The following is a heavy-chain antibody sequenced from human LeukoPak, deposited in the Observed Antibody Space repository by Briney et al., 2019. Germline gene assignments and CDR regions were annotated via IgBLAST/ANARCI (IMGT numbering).Heavy chain of an antibody. CDR2: IYYSGST. J-gene: IGHJ4*02. D-gene: IGHD6-6*01. V-gene: IGHV4-39*01. CDR3: ARQRARPYYFDY. Sequence: SETLSLTCTVSGGSISSSSYYWGWIRQPPGKGLEWIGSIYYSGSTYYNPSLKSRVTMSVDTSKNQFSLKLSSVTAADTAVYYCARQRARPYYFDYWGQGTLVTVSS. CDR1: GGSISSSSYY.